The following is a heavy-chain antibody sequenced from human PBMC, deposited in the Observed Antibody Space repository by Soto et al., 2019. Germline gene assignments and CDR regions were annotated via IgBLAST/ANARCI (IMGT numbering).Heavy chain of an antibody. J-gene: IGHJ4*02. V-gene: IGHV4-4*07. CDR2: VYNSGTT. CDR3: ERRGQPASGTRALDF. CDR1: GVSISNYY. Sequence: PSETLSLTCIVSGVSISNYYWNWIRQPAGKGPEWIGRVYNSGTTNSNPSLRSRVTMSIDTAKRQFSLNLRSVTAADTAVYFCERRGQPASGTRALDFWGQGILVPVSS. D-gene: IGHD3-3*01.